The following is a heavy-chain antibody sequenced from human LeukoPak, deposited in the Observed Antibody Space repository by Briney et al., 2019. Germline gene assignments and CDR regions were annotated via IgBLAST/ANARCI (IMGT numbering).Heavy chain of an antibody. CDR1: GFTFSSYS. CDR3: ARDLGDYVLRGYFDY. Sequence: PGGSLRLSCAASGFTFSSYSMNWARQAPGKGLEWVSSISSSSSYIYYADSVKGRFTISRDNAKNSLYLQMNSLRAEDTAVYYCARDLGDYVLRGYFDYWGQGTLVTVSS. D-gene: IGHD3-16*01. J-gene: IGHJ4*02. V-gene: IGHV3-21*01. CDR2: ISSSSSYI.